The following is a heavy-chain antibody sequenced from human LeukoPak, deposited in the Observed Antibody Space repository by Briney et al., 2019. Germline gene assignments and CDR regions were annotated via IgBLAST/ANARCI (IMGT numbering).Heavy chain of an antibody. Sequence: ASVKVSCKASGYTFSGYYMHWVRQAPGQGLEWMGWINPNSGGTNYAQKFLGRVTVTRDTSISTAYMELSRLRSDDTAVYYCAGVLFDRYYGMDVWGQGTTVTVSS. CDR3: AGVLFDRYYGMDV. CDR1: GYTFSGYY. V-gene: IGHV1-2*02. J-gene: IGHJ6*02. CDR2: INPNSGGT. D-gene: IGHD3-10*01.